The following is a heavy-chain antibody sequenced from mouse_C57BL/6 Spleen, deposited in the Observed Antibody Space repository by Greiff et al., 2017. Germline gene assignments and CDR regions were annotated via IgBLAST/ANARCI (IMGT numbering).Heavy chain of an antibody. CDR3: ARHGGTTVVPLGD. D-gene: IGHD1-1*01. CDR2: ISSGGSYT. Sequence: EVQLVESGGDLVKPGASLKLSCAASGFTFSSYGMSWVRQTPDKRLEWVATISSGGSYTDYPDNVKGRFTMSRDNATNTLYLQMSSLKSEDTAMYYCARHGGTTVVPLGDWGQGTTLTVSS. J-gene: IGHJ2*01. CDR1: GFTFSSYG. V-gene: IGHV5-6*01.